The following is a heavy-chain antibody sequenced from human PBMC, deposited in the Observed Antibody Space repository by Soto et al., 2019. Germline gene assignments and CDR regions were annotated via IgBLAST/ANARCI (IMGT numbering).Heavy chain of an antibody. V-gene: IGHV4-30-4*01. J-gene: IGHJ5*02. CDR3: ARGPSMLIRKNWFDP. Sequence: PSETLSLTCPVSGGSIISGDYFWIWIRQPPRKGLEWIGYIYYSGSTYYNPSLKSRVTMSVDSSKNQFSLKLSSVTAADTAVYYCARGPSMLIRKNWFDPWGQGTLVTVSS. CDR2: IYYSGST. CDR1: GGSIISGDYF. D-gene: IGHD3-10*02.